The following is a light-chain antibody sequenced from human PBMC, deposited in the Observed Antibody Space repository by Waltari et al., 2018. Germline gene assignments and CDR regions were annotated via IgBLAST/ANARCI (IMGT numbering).Light chain of an antibody. CDR3: SSYTTRGTWV. J-gene: IGLJ3*02. V-gene: IGLV2-14*03. Sequence: QSALTQPASVSGSPGPSITLSSTGPFSDVGAYNYFSWYRQLPGEPPKLLIYDVSHRPSGVSDRLSGSKSGNTASLTISGLQPEDEADYFCSSYTTRGTWVFGGGTKLTVL. CDR1: FSDVGAYNY. CDR2: DVS.